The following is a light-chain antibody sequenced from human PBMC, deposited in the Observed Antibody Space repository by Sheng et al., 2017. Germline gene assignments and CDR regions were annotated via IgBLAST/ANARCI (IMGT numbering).Light chain of an antibody. CDR2: GVS. J-gene: IGKJ4*01. V-gene: IGKV3-20*01. CDR1: QTVSRRF. CDR3: QQYGTSALT. Sequence: EIVLTQSPVTLSMSPGERATLFCRASQTVSRRFIAWYQQKPGQAPRLLIYGVSNRATGIPDRFSGSGSGTDFTLTITKLEPEDAAVYHCQQYGTSALTFGGGTKVETK.